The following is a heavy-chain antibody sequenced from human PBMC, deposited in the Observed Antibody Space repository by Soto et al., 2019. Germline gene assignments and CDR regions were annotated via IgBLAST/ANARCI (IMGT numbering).Heavy chain of an antibody. Sequence: SETLSLTCAVYGGSFSGYYWSWIRQPPGKGLEWIGEINHSGSTNYNPSLKSRVTISVDTSKNQFSLKLSSVTAADTAVYYCARGPYDFWSGYYVEHDPFDPWGQGNLVTVSS. D-gene: IGHD3-3*01. CDR3: ARGPYDFWSGYYVEHDPFDP. J-gene: IGHJ5*02. CDR1: GGSFSGYY. V-gene: IGHV4-34*01. CDR2: INHSGST.